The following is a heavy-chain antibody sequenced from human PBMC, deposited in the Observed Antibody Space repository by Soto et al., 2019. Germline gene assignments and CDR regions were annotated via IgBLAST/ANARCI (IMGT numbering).Heavy chain of an antibody. CDR2: ISSSSSYI. V-gene: IGHV3-21*01. J-gene: IGHJ3*02. CDR1: GFTFSSYS. Sequence: PGGSLRLSCAASGFTFSSYSMNWVRQAPGKGLEWVSSISSSSSYIYYADSVKGRFTISRDNAKNSLYLQMNSLRAEDTAVYYCEREAVTAAIGSAFDIWGQGTMVTVSS. CDR3: EREAVTAAIGSAFDI. D-gene: IGHD2-2*01.